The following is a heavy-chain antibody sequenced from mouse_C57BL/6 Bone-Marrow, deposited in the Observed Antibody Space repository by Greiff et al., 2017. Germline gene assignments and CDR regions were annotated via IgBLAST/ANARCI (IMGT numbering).Heavy chain of an antibody. CDR1: GFNIKNTY. D-gene: IGHD2-10*02. Sequence: VQLQQSVAELVRPGASVKLSCTASGFNIKNTYMHWVKQRPEQGLEWIGRIDPANGNTKYAPKFQGKATLTADTSSNTAYLQLRSLTSEDTAIYYCARAPYGNYEGAWCAYWGQGTLVTVSA. CDR2: IDPANGNT. V-gene: IGHV14-3*01. J-gene: IGHJ3*01. CDR3: ARAPYGNYEGAWCAY.